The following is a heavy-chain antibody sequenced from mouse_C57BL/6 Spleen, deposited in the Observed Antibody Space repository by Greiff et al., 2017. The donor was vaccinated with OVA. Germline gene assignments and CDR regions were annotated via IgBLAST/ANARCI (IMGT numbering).Heavy chain of an antibody. CDR3: ARSDDGDYDY. V-gene: IGHV1-82*01. CDR2: IYPGDGDT. Sequence: QVQLQQSGPELVKPGASVKISCKASGYAFSSSWMNWVKQRPGKGLEWIGRIYPGDGDTNYNGKFKGKATLTADKSSSTAYMQLSSLTSEDSAVYFCARSDDGDYDYWGQGTTLTVSS. D-gene: IGHD2-3*01. J-gene: IGHJ2*01. CDR1: GYAFSSSW.